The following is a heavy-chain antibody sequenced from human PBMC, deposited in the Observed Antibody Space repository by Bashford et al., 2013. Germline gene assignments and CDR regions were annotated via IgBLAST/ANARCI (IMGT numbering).Heavy chain of an antibody. V-gene: IGHV3-23*01. CDR2: ISGSGGST. Sequence: VRQAPGKGLEWVSAISGSGGSTYYADSVKGRFTISRDNSKNTLYLQMNSLRTEDTAVYYCTRDQPTPIWLWDYWGQGTLVTVSS. D-gene: IGHD3-16*01. CDR3: TRDQPTPIWLWDY. J-gene: IGHJ4*02.